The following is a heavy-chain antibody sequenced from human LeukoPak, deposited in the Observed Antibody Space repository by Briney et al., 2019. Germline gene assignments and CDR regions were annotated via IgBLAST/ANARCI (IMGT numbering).Heavy chain of an antibody. D-gene: IGHD4-17*01. CDR2: FYYSGST. Sequence: PSETLSVTCTVSGGSISRSSYYWGWIRQPPGKGLEWIGSFYYSGSTYYNPSLKSRVTISVDTSKNQFSLKLSSVTAADTAVYFCARDYGDHAFDCWGQGTLVTVSS. CDR3: ARDYGDHAFDC. CDR1: GGSISRSSYY. J-gene: IGHJ4*02. V-gene: IGHV4-39*01.